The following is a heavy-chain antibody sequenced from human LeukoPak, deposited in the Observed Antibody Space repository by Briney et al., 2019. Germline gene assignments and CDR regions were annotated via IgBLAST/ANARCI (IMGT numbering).Heavy chain of an antibody. V-gene: IGHV3-49*04. CDR3: ARGPIHLWLHNGMDV. Sequence: GGSLRLSCTASGFIFGVHPMSCVRQAPGEGVEWGVFIISKAYGGTTEDAASVKGRFTISRDHSDCIAYLQMNSLRINDTAGEYCARGPIHLWLHNGMDVWGQGTTVIVFS. CDR1: GFIFGVHP. J-gene: IGHJ6*02. D-gene: IGHD5-18*01. CDR2: IISKAYGGTT.